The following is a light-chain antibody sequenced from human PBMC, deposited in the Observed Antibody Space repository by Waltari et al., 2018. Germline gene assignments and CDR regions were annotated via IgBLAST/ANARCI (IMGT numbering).Light chain of an antibody. J-gene: IGLJ3*02. CDR1: SGHRSNV. Sequence: QLVLTQSPSASASLGASVKLTCTLSSGHRSNVIAWPQKQPEKGPRYLMKVNSDGSHSKGDDTPDRFSGSSSGAERYLTISNLQPEDEADYYCETGGHGTWVFGGGTKVTVL. V-gene: IGLV4-69*01. CDR3: ETGGHGTWV. CDR2: VNSDGSH.